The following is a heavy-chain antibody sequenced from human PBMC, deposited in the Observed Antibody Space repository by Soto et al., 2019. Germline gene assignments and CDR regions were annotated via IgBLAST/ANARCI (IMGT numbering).Heavy chain of an antibody. V-gene: IGHV3-48*03. Sequence: GGSLRLSCTASGFTFSSYEMNWVRQAPGKGLEWVSYISSSGSPIYYADSVKGRFTISRDNAKNSLYLQMNSLRAEDTAVYYCARSWGVYCTSTSCYTPWLDPWGQGTLVPVSS. CDR2: ISSSGSPI. CDR3: ARSWGVYCTSTSCYTPWLDP. CDR1: GFTFSSYE. J-gene: IGHJ5*02. D-gene: IGHD2-2*02.